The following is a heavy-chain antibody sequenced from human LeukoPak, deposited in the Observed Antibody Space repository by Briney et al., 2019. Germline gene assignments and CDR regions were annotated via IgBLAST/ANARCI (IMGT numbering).Heavy chain of an antibody. CDR3: ARGGSRSSGAFDI. J-gene: IGHJ3*02. V-gene: IGHV1-2*02. D-gene: IGHD6-13*01. CDR1: GYTFTGYY. CDR2: INPNSGGT. Sequence: ASVKVSCKASGYTFTGYYLHWVRRAPGQGLEWVVWINPNSGGTNYAQTFQGRVTMTRDTSISTAYMELSRLRFDDTAVYYCARGGSRSSGAFDIWGQGTMVTVSS.